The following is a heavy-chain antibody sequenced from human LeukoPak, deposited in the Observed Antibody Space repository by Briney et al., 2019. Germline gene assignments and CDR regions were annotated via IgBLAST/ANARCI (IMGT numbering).Heavy chain of an antibody. Sequence: SETLSLTCTVSGASISNYYWSWIRQPPGKGLEWIGYIYYNGRTNYNPSLKSRVTISLDTSKIQFSLKLSSVTAADTAVYYCARGADCSSTSCYGHWFDPWGQGTLVTVSS. CDR3: ARGADCSSTSCYGHWFDP. V-gene: IGHV4-59*01. CDR2: IYYNGRT. J-gene: IGHJ5*02. D-gene: IGHD2-2*01. CDR1: GASISNYY.